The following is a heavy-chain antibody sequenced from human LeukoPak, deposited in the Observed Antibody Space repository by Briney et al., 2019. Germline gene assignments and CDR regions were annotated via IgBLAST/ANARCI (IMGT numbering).Heavy chain of an antibody. CDR2: IRYDGSNK. CDR3: AKPATGEIVVIDY. V-gene: IGHV3-30*02. CDR1: GFTFSSYG. Sequence: PGGSLRLSCAASGFTFSSYGMHWVRQAPGKGLEWVAFIRYDGSNKYYADSVKGRFTISRDNSKNTPYLQMNSLRAEDTAVYYCAKPATGEIVVIDYWGQGTLVTVSS. D-gene: IGHD2-21*01. J-gene: IGHJ4*02.